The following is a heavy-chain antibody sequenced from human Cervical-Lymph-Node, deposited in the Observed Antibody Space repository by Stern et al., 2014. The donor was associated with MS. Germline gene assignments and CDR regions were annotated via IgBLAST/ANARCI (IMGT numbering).Heavy chain of an antibody. CDR2: VQISGTT. J-gene: IGHJ4*02. D-gene: IGHD4/OR15-4a*01. CDR3: ARELTMASKGYFDY. V-gene: IGHV4-4*07. CDR1: GVSISTHD. Sequence: DQLVESGPGLVKPSETLSLTCTVSGVSISTHDWSWIRQSAGKGLEWLGRVQISGTTNYNPSLKSRVTLSADTSKTQFSLKLSSVTAADTAVYFCARELTMASKGYFDYWGQGTLVTVSS.